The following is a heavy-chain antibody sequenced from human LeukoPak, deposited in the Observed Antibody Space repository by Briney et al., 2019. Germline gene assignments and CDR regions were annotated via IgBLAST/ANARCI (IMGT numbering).Heavy chain of an antibody. V-gene: IGHV4-39*01. CDR2: IYYSGST. CDR3: RGGRVVPAAADY. CDR1: GGSISSSSYY. Sequence: SGTLSLTCTVSGGSISSSSYYWGWIRQPPGKGLEWIGSIYYSGSTYYNPSLKSRVTISVDTSKNQFSLKLSSVTAADTAVYYCRGGRVVPAAADYWGQGTLVTVSS. D-gene: IGHD2-2*01. J-gene: IGHJ4*02.